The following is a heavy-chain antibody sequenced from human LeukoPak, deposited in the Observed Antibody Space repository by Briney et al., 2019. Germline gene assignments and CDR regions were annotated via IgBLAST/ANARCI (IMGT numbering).Heavy chain of an antibody. CDR1: GFTFTSSA. Sequence: SVKVSCKTSGFTFTSSAMQWVRQARGQRLEWIGWIVVGSDNANYAQKFQERVTITRDMSTSTAYMELSSLRSEDTAVYYCAADLGYCSGGRCHLDYWGQGTLVTVSS. J-gene: IGHJ4*02. CDR2: IVVGSDNA. D-gene: IGHD2-15*01. CDR3: AADLGYCSGGRCHLDY. V-gene: IGHV1-58*02.